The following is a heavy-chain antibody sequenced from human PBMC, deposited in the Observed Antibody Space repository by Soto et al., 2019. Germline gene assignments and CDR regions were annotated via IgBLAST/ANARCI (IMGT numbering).Heavy chain of an antibody. V-gene: IGHV3-48*03. CDR1: GFTFSSYE. D-gene: IGHD2-2*01. CDR3: ARGDIVVVPAARRGVVAKIYAY. J-gene: IGHJ4*02. CDR2: ISSSGSTI. Sequence: EVQLVESGGGLVQPGGSLRLSCAASGFTFSSYEMNWVRQAPGKGLEWGSYISSSGSTIYYADSVKGRFTISRDNAKNSLYLQMNSLRAEDTAVYYCARGDIVVVPAARRGVVAKIYAYWGQGTLVTVST.